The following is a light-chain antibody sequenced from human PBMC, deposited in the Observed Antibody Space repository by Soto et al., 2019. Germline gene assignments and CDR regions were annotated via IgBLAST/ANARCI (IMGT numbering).Light chain of an antibody. Sequence: EVVMTQSPATVSVSPGEGVTLSCRASQTISNDLAWYQQKPGQAPRLLIYGASTRATGVPARFSGGGSGTEFTLTISSLHSEDFAVYYCQQNNKWPPVTFGGGTKVEIK. CDR3: QQNNKWPPVT. CDR1: QTISND. CDR2: GAS. J-gene: IGKJ4*01. V-gene: IGKV3-15*01.